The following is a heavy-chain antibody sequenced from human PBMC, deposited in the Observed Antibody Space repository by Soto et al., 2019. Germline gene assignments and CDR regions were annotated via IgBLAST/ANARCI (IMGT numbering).Heavy chain of an antibody. CDR2: IIPIFGTA. CDR3: ARIDYDSSGYWYYFDY. CDR1: GFTFSSYA. Sequence: QVQLVESGGGVVQPGRSLRLSCAASGFTFSSYAMHWVRQAPGKGLEWVGGIIPIFGTANYAQKFQGRVTITADESTSTAYMELSSLRSEDTAVYYCARIDYDSSGYWYYFDYWGQGTLVTVSS. J-gene: IGHJ4*02. D-gene: IGHD3-22*01. V-gene: IGHV1-69*01.